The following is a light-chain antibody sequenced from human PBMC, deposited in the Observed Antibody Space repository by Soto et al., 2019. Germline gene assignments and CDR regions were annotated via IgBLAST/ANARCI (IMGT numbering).Light chain of an antibody. CDR2: DVS. CDR3: SSYTSSSTLRHV. J-gene: IGLJ1*01. Sequence: QSALTQPASVSGSPGQSITISCTGTSSDVGGYNYVSWYQQHTGKAPKLMIYDVSNRPSGVSNRFSGSKSGNTASLTISGLQAEDEADYYCSSYTSSSTLRHVFGTGNKLTVL. CDR1: SSDVGGYNY. V-gene: IGLV2-14*01.